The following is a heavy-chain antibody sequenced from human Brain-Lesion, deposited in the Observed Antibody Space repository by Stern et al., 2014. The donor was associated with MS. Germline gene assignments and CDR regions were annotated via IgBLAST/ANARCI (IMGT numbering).Heavy chain of an antibody. V-gene: IGHV4-61*02. J-gene: IGHJ4*02. CDR3: ARDYGDLEFDL. Sequence: QLQLQESGPGLVKPSQTLSLTCTVSGGPISSHSYYLSWIRQPAGKGLEWIGRIYASGNTNYNPSLKSRVSISVDTSKNQLSLRLSSVTASDTAVYYCARDYGDLEFDLWGQGTLVTVSS. CDR1: GGPISSHSYY. CDR2: IYASGNT. D-gene: IGHD4-17*01.